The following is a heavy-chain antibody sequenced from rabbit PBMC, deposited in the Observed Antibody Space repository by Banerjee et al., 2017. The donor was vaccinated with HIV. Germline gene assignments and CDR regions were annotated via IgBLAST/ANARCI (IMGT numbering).Heavy chain of an antibody. CDR2: IYSGNGDK. CDR3: ARDLAGAIGWNFNL. D-gene: IGHD4-1*01. V-gene: IGHV1S43*01. J-gene: IGHJ4*01. Sequence: QQQLEESGGGLVKPGGSLTLTCKASGLDFSSSYWICWVRQAPGKGLEWIGCIYSGNGDKWYASWVNGRFTISRSTSLNTVDLKMTSLTVADTATYFCARDLAGAIGWNFNLWGQGTLVTVS. CDR1: GLDFSSSYW.